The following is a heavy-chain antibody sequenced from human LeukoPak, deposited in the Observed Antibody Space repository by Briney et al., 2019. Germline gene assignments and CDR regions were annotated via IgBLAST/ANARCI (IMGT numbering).Heavy chain of an antibody. Sequence: PGGSLRLSCVASKFTFSSHSMSWVRQAPGRGLEWVSYISGSSATIFYAGSVKDRFTISRDNAKTSLYLQMSSLRAEDTAVYYCATLVGLTFDSWGQGTLVTVSS. CDR2: ISGSSATI. CDR3: ATLVGLTFDS. V-gene: IGHV3-48*04. J-gene: IGHJ4*02. D-gene: IGHD1-26*01. CDR1: KFTFSSHS.